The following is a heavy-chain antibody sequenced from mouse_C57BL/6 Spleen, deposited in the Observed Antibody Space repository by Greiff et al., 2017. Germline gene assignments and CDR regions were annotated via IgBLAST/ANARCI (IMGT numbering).Heavy chain of an antibody. CDR3: TTGTTDAWFAY. V-gene: IGHV14-4*01. Sequence: VQLQQSGAELVRPGASVKLSCTASGFNITDDYMHWVKQRPEQGLEWIGWIDPENGDTEYASKFQGKATITADTSSNTAYLQLSSLTSEDTAVYSWTTGTTDAWFAYWGQGTLVTVSA. CDR1: GFNITDDY. D-gene: IGHD1-1*01. CDR2: IDPENGDT. J-gene: IGHJ3*01.